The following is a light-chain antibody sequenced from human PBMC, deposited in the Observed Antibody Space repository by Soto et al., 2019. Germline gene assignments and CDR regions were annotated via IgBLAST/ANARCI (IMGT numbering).Light chain of an antibody. Sequence: IQLTQSPSSLSASVGDRVTITCRASQGISSYLAWYQQKPGKAPKLLISAASSLQSGVPSRFRGSGSGTGFTLTISSLQPEDFATYYCQQANNFPWTFGRGAKVDIK. CDR2: AAS. V-gene: IGKV1-9*01. CDR1: QGISSY. CDR3: QQANNFPWT. J-gene: IGKJ1*01.